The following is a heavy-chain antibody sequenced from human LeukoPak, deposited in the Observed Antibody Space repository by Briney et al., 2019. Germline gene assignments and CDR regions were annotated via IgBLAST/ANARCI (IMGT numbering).Heavy chain of an antibody. D-gene: IGHD3-22*01. CDR1: GGSISSSSYY. V-gene: IGHV4-39*01. CDR3: ARGGGYYDSTGYYYLLHFDY. J-gene: IGHJ4*02. CDR2: IYYSGST. Sequence: SETLSLTCTVSGGSISSSSYYWGWIRQPPGKGLEWIGSIYYSGSTHYNPSLKSRVTISVDTSKNQSSLKLSSVTAADTAVYYCARGGGYYDSTGYYYLLHFDYWGQGTLVTVSS.